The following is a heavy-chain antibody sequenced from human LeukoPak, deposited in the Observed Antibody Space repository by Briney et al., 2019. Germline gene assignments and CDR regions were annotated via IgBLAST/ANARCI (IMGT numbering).Heavy chain of an antibody. D-gene: IGHD2-2*01. CDR1: GYSISSGYY. CDR3: ARKSSIVVVAFDY. V-gene: IGHV4-38-2*01. CDR2: SYHSGST. J-gene: IGHJ4*02. Sequence: SETLSLTCAVSGYSISSGYYWGWIRQPPGKGLEWIGSSYHSGSTYYNPSLKSRPTISVDTSKNQFSLKLSSVTAADTAVYYCARKSSIVVVAFDYWGQGTLVTVSS.